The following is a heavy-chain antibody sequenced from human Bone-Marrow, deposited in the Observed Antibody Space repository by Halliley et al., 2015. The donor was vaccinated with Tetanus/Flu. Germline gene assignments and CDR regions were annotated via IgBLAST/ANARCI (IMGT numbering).Heavy chain of an antibody. J-gene: IGHJ4*02. D-gene: IGHD3-16*01. V-gene: IGHV5-51*03. Sequence: QLVQSGAEVKKPGESLKISCKGSGYTFTNYWIGWVRQMPGKGLEWMGIIYPGDSDTRYSPSFQGQATVSADKSISTAYLQWSSLKASDTAMYYCARSLRDYRPFYFDYWGLGTLVTVSS. CDR1: GYTFTNYW. CDR2: IYPGDSDT. CDR3: ARSLRDYRPFYFDY.